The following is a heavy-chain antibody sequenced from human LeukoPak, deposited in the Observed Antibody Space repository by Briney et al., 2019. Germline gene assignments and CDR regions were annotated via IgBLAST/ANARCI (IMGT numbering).Heavy chain of an antibody. D-gene: IGHD3-10*01. J-gene: IGHJ4*02. CDR3: ARDLSLTMVRGVID. V-gene: IGHV3-7*01. CDR2: IRQDGTKR. CDR1: KLTFSNYW. Sequence: GGSLRLSGAASKLTFSNYWMNWFRQSPGKGLEWVANIRQDGTKRSYVDSVKGRFTISRDNAKNTLFLQMNSLRAEDTAVYYCARDLSLTMVRGVIDWGQGTLVTVSS.